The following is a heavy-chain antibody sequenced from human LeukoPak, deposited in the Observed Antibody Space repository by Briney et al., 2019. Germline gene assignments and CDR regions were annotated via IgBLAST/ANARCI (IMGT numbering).Heavy chain of an antibody. V-gene: IGHV4-38-2*02. CDR2: IYHSGST. CDR3: ARARAGPTIAARPPNNWFDP. Sequence: SETLSLTCTVSGYSISSGYYWGWIRQPPGKGLEWIGSIYHSGSTYYNPSLKSRVTISVDTSKNQFSLKLSSVTAADTAVYYCARARAGPTIAARPPNNWFDPWGQGTLVTVSS. J-gene: IGHJ5*02. D-gene: IGHD6-6*01. CDR1: GYSISSGYY.